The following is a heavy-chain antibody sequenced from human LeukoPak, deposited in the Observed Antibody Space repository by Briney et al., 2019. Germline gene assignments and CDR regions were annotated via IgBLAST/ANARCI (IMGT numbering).Heavy chain of an antibody. Sequence: GGSLRLSCAASGFTFSSYAMSWVRQAPGKGLEWVSGISGSGGSTNYADSVKGRFTISRDNAENSLYLQMNSLRVEDTAVYYCARGFVVLLSTTTSAFDIWGQGTMVTVSS. CDR2: ISGSGGST. D-gene: IGHD2/OR15-2a*01. CDR3: ARGFVVLLSTTTSAFDI. CDR1: GFTFSSYA. J-gene: IGHJ3*02. V-gene: IGHV3-23*01.